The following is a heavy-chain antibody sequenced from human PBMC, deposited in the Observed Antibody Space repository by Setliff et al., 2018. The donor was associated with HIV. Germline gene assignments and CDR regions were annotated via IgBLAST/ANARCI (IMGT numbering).Heavy chain of an antibody. CDR2: IYSTGYT. V-gene: IGHV4-4*09. CDR3: ARVRLTMIMMVDYFDQ. D-gene: IGHD3-22*01. Sequence: PSETLSLTCTVSGGSISNYYWSWIRQPPGKGLEWIGYIYSTGYTNYHPSLKTRATISLDTSKSQFSLRLTSVTATDTAVYYCARVRLTMIMMVDYFDQWGQGTLVTSPQ. J-gene: IGHJ4*02. CDR1: GGSISNYY.